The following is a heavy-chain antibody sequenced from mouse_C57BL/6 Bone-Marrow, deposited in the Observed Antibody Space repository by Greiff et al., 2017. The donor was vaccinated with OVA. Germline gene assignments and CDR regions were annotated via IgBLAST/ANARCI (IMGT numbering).Heavy chain of an antibody. CDR2: IDPSDSYT. V-gene: IGHV1-69*01. CDR1: GYTFTSYW. CDR3: ATITTDFYFDY. Sequence: QVQLQQPGAELVMPGASVKLSCKASGYTFTSYWMHWVKQRPGQGLEWIGEIDPSDSYTNYNQKFKGKSTLTVDKSSSTAYMQLSSLTSEDSAVYYCATITTDFYFDYWGQGTTLTVSS. D-gene: IGHD1-1*01. J-gene: IGHJ2*01.